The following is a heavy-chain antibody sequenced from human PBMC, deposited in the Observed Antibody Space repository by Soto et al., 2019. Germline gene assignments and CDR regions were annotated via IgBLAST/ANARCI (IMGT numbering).Heavy chain of an antibody. V-gene: IGHV3-21*01. CDR2: ISSSSSYI. CDR1: GFTFSSYS. Sequence: EVQLVESGGGLVKPGGSLRLSCAASGFTFSSYSMNWVRQAPGKGLEWVSSISSSSSYIYYADSVKGRFTSSRNNAKHSLYLKMNSLRAEDTAVYYCARDQPGYSYGYGLGYWGQGALVTVSS. J-gene: IGHJ4*02. CDR3: ARDQPGYSYGYGLGY. D-gene: IGHD5-18*01.